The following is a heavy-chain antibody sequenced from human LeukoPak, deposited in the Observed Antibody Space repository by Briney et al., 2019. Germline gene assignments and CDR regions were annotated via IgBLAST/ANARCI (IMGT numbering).Heavy chain of an antibody. CDR1: LGSITTYY. Sequence: PSETLSLTRAVPLGSITTYYWGGVRQPAGGGREWIERSYAGGSVNYYPTLESKVTVSVDTYKNQFTLRLTAVTAADTAMYYCVCDSGYNVLDCWGQGTLVTVSS. D-gene: IGHD3-10*01. J-gene: IGHJ4*02. CDR2: SYAGGSV. CDR3: VCDSGYNVLDC. V-gene: IGHV4-59*10.